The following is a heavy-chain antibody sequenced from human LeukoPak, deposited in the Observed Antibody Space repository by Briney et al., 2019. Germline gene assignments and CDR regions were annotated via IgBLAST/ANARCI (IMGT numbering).Heavy chain of an antibody. J-gene: IGHJ3*02. CDR3: TTVPRSLRYFDWSHIDTFDI. D-gene: IGHD3-9*01. V-gene: IGHV3-15*01. CDR2: IKSKTDGGTT. Sequence: PGGPLRLSCAASGFTFSNAWMSWVREAPGKGLGWVGRIKSKTDGGTTYYAASVKGRFTISIDDSKNTLYLQMNSLKTEDTAVYYCTTVPRSLRYFDWSHIDTFDIWGQGTMVTVSS. CDR1: GFTFSNAW.